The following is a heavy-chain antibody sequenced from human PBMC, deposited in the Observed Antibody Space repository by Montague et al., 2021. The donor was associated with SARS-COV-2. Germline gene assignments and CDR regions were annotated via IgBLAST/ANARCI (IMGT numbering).Heavy chain of an antibody. Sequence: SETLSLTCSVSGFSISSGFYWAWQSPGKGPEWIGTVCHSGYTHTNPSLKGRVTVSIDTSKNQFSLTVTPVTAADTAVYFCARRGYTGSDYFDYWGQGTLVTVSS. CDR2: VCHSGYT. V-gene: IGHV4-38-2*01. J-gene: IGHJ4*02. CDR3: ARRGYTGSDYFDY. CDR1: GFSISSGFY. D-gene: IGHD5-12*01.